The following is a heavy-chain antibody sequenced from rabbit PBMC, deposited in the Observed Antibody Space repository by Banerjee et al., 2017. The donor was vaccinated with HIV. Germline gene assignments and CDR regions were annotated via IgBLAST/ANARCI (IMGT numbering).Heavy chain of an antibody. J-gene: IGHJ4*01. CDR3: ARDLAGVVGWNLNL. Sequence: QEQLVESGGGLVKPEGSLTLTCTASGFSFSNKYVMCWVRQAPGKGLEWIACINTNSGNAVYASWVNGRFTISLDNTQNTVFLQMTSLTAADTATYFCARDLAGVVGWNLNLWGPGTLVTV. CDR2: INTNSGNA. D-gene: IGHD4-1*01. V-gene: IGHV1S45*01. CDR1: GFSFSNKYV.